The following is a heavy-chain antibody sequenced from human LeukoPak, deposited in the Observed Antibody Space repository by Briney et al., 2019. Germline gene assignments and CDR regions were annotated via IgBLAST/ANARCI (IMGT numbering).Heavy chain of an antibody. CDR3: ARGGITMIVI. CDR1: GFTFSSYS. Sequence: GGSLRLSCAASGFTFSSYSMNWDRQAPGKGLEWVSSISSSSSYIYYADSVKGRFTISRDNAKNSLYLQMNSLRAEDTAVYYCARGGITMIVIWGQGTLVTVSS. V-gene: IGHV3-21*01. CDR2: ISSSSSYI. J-gene: IGHJ4*02. D-gene: IGHD3-22*01.